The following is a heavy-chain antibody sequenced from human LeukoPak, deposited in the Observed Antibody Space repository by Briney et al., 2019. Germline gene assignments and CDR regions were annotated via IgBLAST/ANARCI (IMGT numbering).Heavy chain of an antibody. Sequence: ASVKVSCKASGYTFTSYGISWVRQAPGQGLEWMGWINPNSGGTNYAQKFQGRVTMTRDTSISTAYMELSRLRSDDTAVYYCARPSYYDSSADYWGQGTLVTVSS. CDR2: INPNSGGT. CDR3: ARPSYYDSSADY. D-gene: IGHD3-22*01. J-gene: IGHJ4*02. V-gene: IGHV1-2*02. CDR1: GYTFTSYG.